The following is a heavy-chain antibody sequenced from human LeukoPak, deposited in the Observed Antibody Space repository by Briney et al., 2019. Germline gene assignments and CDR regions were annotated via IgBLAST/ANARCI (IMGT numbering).Heavy chain of an antibody. D-gene: IGHD3-10*01. CDR2: ISSSSSYI. V-gene: IGHV3-21*01. CDR3: ARVPPTMVIDY. Sequence: GGSLRLSCAASGFTFSNAWMSWVRQAPGKGLEWVSSISSSSSYIYYADSVKGRFTISRDNAKNSLYLQMNSLRAEDTAVYYCARVPPTMVIDYWGQGTLVTVSS. CDR1: GFTFSNAW. J-gene: IGHJ4*02.